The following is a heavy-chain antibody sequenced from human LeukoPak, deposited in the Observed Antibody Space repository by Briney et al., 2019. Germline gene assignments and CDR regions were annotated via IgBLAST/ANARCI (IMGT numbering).Heavy chain of an antibody. CDR1: GGSISSSSYY. CDR2: IYYSGST. Sequence: SETLSLTCTVSGGSISSSSYYWGWIRQPPGKGLEWIGSIYYSGSTYYNPSLKSRVTISVGTSKNQFSLKLSSVTAADTAVYYCARQGSGSYRSYFDYWGQGTLVTVSS. V-gene: IGHV4-39*01. D-gene: IGHD1-26*01. CDR3: ARQGSGSYRSYFDY. J-gene: IGHJ4*02.